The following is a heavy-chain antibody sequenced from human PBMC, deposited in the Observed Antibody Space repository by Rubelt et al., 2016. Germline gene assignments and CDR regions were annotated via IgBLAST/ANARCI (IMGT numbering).Heavy chain of an antibody. CDR1: GFTFSMYG. Sequence: QVQLVESGGGVVQPGRSLRLSCAASGFTFSMYGMHWVRQAPGKGLEWVAVIWYDGSKTYYADSVKGRFTISRVNSEVWLQMDSRRAEDTAVYYWAKDVSGYDLSNYYYYYMDVWGKGTTVTVSS. CDR2: IWYDGSKT. V-gene: IGHV3-33*06. CDR3: AKDVSGYDLSNYYYYYMDV. D-gene: IGHD5-12*01. J-gene: IGHJ6*03.